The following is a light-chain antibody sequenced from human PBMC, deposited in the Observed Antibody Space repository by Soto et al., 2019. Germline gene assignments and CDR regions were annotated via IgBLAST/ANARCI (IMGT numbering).Light chain of an antibody. V-gene: IGKV3D-20*02. Sequence: VLTQSPGTLSLSPGESAILSCRASQTVSITYLTWYQQKPGQAPRLLIYDASNRATGIPARFSGSGSGTDFTLTISSLEPEDFAVYYCQQRSNWLTFGGGTKVDIK. J-gene: IGKJ4*01. CDR1: QTVSITY. CDR2: DAS. CDR3: QQRSNWLT.